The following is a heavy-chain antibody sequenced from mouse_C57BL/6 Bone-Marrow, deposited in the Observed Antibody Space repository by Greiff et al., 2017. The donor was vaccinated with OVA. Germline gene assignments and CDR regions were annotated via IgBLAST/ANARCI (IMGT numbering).Heavy chain of an antibody. J-gene: IGHJ3*01. CDR1: GYTFTSYW. V-gene: IGHV1-61*01. CDR2: IYPSDSET. CDR3: VYYGYDCPFAY. Sequence: QVQLQQPGAELVRPGSSVKLSCKASGYTFTSYWMDWVKQRPGQGLEWIGNIYPSDSETHYNQKFKDKATLTVDKSSSTAYMQLSSLTSEDSAVYYCVYYGYDCPFAYWGQGTLVTVSA. D-gene: IGHD2-2*01.